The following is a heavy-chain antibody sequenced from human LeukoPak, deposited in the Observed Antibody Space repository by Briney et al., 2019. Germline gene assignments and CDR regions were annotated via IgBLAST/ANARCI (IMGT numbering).Heavy chain of an antibody. CDR2: ISGSGGST. CDR1: GFTFSSYA. CDR3: ANKYCSSTSCYTAGYFQH. V-gene: IGHV3-23*01. Sequence: GGSLRLSCAASGFTFSSYAMSWVRQAPGKGLEWVSAISGSGGSTYYANSVKGRFTISRDNSKNTLYLQMNSLRAEDTAVYYCANKYCSSTSCYTAGYFQHWGQGTLVTVSS. J-gene: IGHJ1*01. D-gene: IGHD2-2*02.